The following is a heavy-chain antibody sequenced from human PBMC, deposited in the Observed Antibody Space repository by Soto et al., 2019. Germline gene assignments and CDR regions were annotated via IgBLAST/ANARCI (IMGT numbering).Heavy chain of an antibody. CDR3: AKNGQPPYYYYGMDV. Sequence: QGQLVQSGAEVKKPGASVKVSCKASGYTFTRYGTSWVRQAPGQGLEWMGWISGYNGVTNYAQKFQGRVTMTIDTSTLTTYMELRSLTSDDTAVYYCAKNGQPPYYYYGMDVWGQGTTVTVSS. CDR1: GYTFTRYG. V-gene: IGHV1-18*01. J-gene: IGHJ6*02. D-gene: IGHD2-8*01. CDR2: ISGYNGVT.